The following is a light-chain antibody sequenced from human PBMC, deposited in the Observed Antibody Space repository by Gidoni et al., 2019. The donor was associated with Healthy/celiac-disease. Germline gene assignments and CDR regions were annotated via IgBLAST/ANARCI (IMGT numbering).Light chain of an antibody. Sequence: EIVMTQSPATLSVSPGERATLSCRASQSVTSNLAWYQQKPGQAPRLLIYGASTRATGFPARVSGSGSGTEFILTISSLQSEDFAVYYCQQYDNWPYTFGQGTKLEIK. CDR3: QQYDNWPYT. J-gene: IGKJ2*01. V-gene: IGKV3-15*01. CDR2: GAS. CDR1: QSVTSN.